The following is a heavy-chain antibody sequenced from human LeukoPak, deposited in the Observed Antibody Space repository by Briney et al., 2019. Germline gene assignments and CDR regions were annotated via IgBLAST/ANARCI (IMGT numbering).Heavy chain of an antibody. D-gene: IGHD3-22*01. V-gene: IGHV3-53*01. Sequence: GGSLRLSCAASGFTLSSYAMSWVRQAPGKGLEWVSLIYNDGRTYYADSVKGRCTISRDNLKNVLYLQMNSLKVEDTALYYCARGLFLSGYLDAFDIWGQGTVVTVSS. CDR2: IYNDGRT. CDR1: GFTLSSYA. J-gene: IGHJ3*02. CDR3: ARGLFLSGYLDAFDI.